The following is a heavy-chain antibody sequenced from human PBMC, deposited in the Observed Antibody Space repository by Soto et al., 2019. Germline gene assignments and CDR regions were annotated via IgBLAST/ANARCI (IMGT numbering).Heavy chain of an antibody. CDR2: IWYDGSNK. Sequence: QVQLVESGGGVVQPGRSLRLSCAASGFTFSSYGMHWVRQAPGKGLEWVAVIWYDGSNKYYADSVKGRFTISRDNSKNTLYLQMNSLRAEDTVVYYCARAGIYCSGGSCYRRDYYGMDVWGQGTTVTVSS. CDR3: ARAGIYCSGGSCYRRDYYGMDV. D-gene: IGHD2-15*01. V-gene: IGHV3-33*01. CDR1: GFTFSSYG. J-gene: IGHJ6*02.